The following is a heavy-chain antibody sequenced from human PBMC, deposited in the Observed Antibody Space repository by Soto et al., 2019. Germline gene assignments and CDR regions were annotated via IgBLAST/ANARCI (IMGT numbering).Heavy chain of an antibody. CDR3: ARGSSWRSWFDP. Sequence: SXKVSCKASGGTFSSYAISWVRQAPGQGLEWMGGIIPIFGTANYAQKFQGRVTITADKSTSTAYMELSSLRSEDTAVYYCARGSSWRSWFDPWGQGTLVTVSS. J-gene: IGHJ5*02. V-gene: IGHV1-69*06. CDR1: GGTFSSYA. CDR2: IIPIFGTA. D-gene: IGHD6-13*01.